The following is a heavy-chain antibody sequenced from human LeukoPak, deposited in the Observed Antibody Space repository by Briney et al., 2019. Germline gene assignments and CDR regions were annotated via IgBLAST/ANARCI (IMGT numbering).Heavy chain of an antibody. J-gene: IGHJ4*02. CDR2: ISSSGSTI. D-gene: IGHD3-22*01. CDR1: GFTFSSYE. Sequence: GGSLRLSCAASGFTFSSYEMNWVRQAPGKGLEWVSYISSSGSTIYYADSVKGRFTISRDSAKNSLYLQMNSLRAEDTAVYYCARGKSDSSGYYYGSSKLDYWGQGTLVTVSS. V-gene: IGHV3-48*03. CDR3: ARGKSDSSGYYYGSSKLDY.